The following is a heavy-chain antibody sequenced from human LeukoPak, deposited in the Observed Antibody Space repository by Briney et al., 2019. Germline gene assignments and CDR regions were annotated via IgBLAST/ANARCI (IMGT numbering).Heavy chain of an antibody. CDR3: ARTVADYVDEYYGMDV. J-gene: IGHJ6*02. CDR1: GYTFTSYG. Sequence: GASVKVSCKASGYTFTSYGISWVRQAPGQGLEWMGSISAYNGNTNYAQKLQGRVTMTTDTSTSTAYMELRSLRSDDTAVYYCARTVADYVDEYYGMDVWGQGTTVTVSS. D-gene: IGHD4-17*01. V-gene: IGHV1-18*01. CDR2: ISAYNGNT.